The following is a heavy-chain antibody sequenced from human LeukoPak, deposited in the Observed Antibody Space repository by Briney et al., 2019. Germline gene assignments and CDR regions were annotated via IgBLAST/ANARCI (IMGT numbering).Heavy chain of an antibody. V-gene: IGHV3-21*01. Sequence: PGGSLRLSCAASGFTFSSYSMNWVRQAPGKGLEWVSSITSSSSYIYYAGSVKGRFTISRDNSKNTLYLQMNSLRAEDTAVYYCARAAYDFDNYWGQGTLVTVSS. CDR3: ARAAYDFDNY. J-gene: IGHJ4*02. CDR1: GFTFSSYS. D-gene: IGHD3-3*01. CDR2: ITSSSSYI.